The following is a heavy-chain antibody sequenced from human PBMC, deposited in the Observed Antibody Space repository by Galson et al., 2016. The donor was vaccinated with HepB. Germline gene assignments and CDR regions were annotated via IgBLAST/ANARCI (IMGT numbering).Heavy chain of an antibody. CDR3: SRVAMAVAGNWYFDL. CDR1: GFTFADHP. V-gene: IGHV3-49*03. D-gene: IGHD6-19*01. Sequence: SLRLSCATSGFTFADHPVSWFRQAPGKGLEWVGFIRSKDYGATTAYAASVQGRFTISRDESEITAYLQMNGLKSEDTAIYCCSRVAMAVAGNWYFDLWGRGTLVTVSS. CDR2: IRSKDYGATT. J-gene: IGHJ2*01.